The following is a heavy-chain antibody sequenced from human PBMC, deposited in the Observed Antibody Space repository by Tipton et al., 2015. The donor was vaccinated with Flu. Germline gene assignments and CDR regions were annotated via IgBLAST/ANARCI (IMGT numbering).Heavy chain of an antibody. V-gene: IGHV4-59*01. Sequence: GLVKPSETLSLTCTVSGDSMSSYYWSWIRQSPGKGLEWVGDVYDSGSTTYSPSLKSRVTMSIDSSKNQFSLKVRSLTTADTAMYYCARMIRGWFDPWGHGTLVTVSS. CDR2: VYDSGST. CDR3: ARMIRGWFDP. J-gene: IGHJ5*02. D-gene: IGHD3-22*01. CDR1: GDSMSSYY.